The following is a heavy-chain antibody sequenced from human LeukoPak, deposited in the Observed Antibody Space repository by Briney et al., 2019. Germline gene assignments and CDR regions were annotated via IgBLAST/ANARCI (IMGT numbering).Heavy chain of an antibody. CDR3: ARGCCRGGDCYWFFDV. D-gene: IGHD2-15*01. V-gene: IGHV3-64*01. CDR1: GFTFSSYA. J-gene: IGHJ6*02. CDR2: ISCSGGST. Sequence: GGSLRLSCAASGFTFSSYAMHWVRQAPGKVLEYVSAISCSGGSTYYANSVKGRFTISRDNSKNSLYLQMGSLRAEDMAVYYCARGCCRGGDCYWFFDVWGQGTMVTVSS.